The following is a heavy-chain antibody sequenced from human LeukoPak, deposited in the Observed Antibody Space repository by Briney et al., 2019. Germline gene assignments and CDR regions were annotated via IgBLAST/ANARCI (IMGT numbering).Heavy chain of an antibody. CDR3: AREWGYYDSSGYYYSNVLYDY. J-gene: IGHJ4*02. CDR2: IYTSGST. CDR1: GGSISSYY. Sequence: SETLSLTCTVSGGSISSYYWSWIRQPAGKGLEWIGRIYTSGSTNYNPSLKGRVTMSVDTSKNQFSLKLSSVTAADTAVYYCAREWGYYDSSGYYYSNVLYDYWGQGTLVTVSS. V-gene: IGHV4-4*07. D-gene: IGHD3-22*01.